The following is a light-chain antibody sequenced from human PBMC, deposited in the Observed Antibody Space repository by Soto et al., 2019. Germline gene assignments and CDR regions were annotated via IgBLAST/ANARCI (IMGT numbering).Light chain of an antibody. CDR1: SSDIGDSNY. CDR3: RSYATTSALYV. Sequence: QSALTQPASVSGSPGQSITISCAGTSSDIGDSNYVSWYQQHPGKAPKLMIYDVTSRPSGVSNRFSGSKSGNTASLTISGLQAEDEADYYCRSYATTSALYVFGTGTKVTVL. J-gene: IGLJ1*01. CDR2: DVT. V-gene: IGLV2-14*03.